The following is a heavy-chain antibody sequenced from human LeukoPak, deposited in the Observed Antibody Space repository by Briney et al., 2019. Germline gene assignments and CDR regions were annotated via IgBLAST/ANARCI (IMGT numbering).Heavy chain of an antibody. CDR2: IYYSGST. Sequence: PSETLSLTCTVSGGSISSYYWSWIRQPPGKGLEWIGYIYYSGSTNYNPSLKSRVTMSVDTSQNQFSLKLSSVTAADTAVYYCARRGGSGRSFDYWGQGTLVSICS. V-gene: IGHV4-59*01. CDR3: ARRGGSGRSFDY. D-gene: IGHD3-10*01. J-gene: IGHJ4*02. CDR1: GGSISSYY.